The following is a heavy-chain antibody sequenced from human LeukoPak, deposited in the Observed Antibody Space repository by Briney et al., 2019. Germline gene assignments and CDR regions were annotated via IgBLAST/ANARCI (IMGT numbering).Heavy chain of an antibody. D-gene: IGHD1-1*01. V-gene: IGHV3-11*06. CDR3: ATGTGTTAYFDY. Sequence: GGSLRLSCEASGFTFSDYYISCVRQAPGKGLEWVSYISGSSGYTKYADSVKGRFTISRDNAKNSLYLQVNSLRAEDTAVYYCATGTGTTAYFDYWGQGTPVTVSS. J-gene: IGHJ4*02. CDR1: GFTFSDYY. CDR2: ISGSSGYT.